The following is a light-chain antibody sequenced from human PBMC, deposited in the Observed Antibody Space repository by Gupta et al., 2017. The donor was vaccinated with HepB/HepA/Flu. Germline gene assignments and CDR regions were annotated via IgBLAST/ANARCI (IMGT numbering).Light chain of an antibody. CDR3: QVWDSSSDHLV. J-gene: IGLJ2*01. CDR2: YDS. V-gene: IGLV3-21*04. CDR1: NIGRKS. Sequence: SYVLTQPPSVSVAPGKPARITCGGNNIGRKSVHWYQQKPGQAPFLVIYYDSDRPSGIPERFSGSNSGNTATLTISRVEAGDEAGYYCQVWDSSSDHLVFGGGTKLTVL.